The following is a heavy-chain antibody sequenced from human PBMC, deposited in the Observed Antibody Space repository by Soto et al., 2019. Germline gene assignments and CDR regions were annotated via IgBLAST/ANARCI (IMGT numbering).Heavy chain of an antibody. CDR3: ARDSRNRYCSGGSCSPSAAFDI. Sequence: ASVKVSCKASGYTFTSYGISWVRQAPGQGLEWMGWISAYNGNTNYAQKLQGRVTMTTDTSTSTAYMELRSLRSDDTAVYYCARDSRNRYCSGGSCSPSAAFDIWGQGTMVTVSS. CDR2: ISAYNGNT. CDR1: GYTFTSYG. V-gene: IGHV1-18*01. D-gene: IGHD2-15*01. J-gene: IGHJ3*02.